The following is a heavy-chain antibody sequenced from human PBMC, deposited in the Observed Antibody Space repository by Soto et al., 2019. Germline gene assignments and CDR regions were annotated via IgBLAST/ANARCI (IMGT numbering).Heavy chain of an antibody. J-gene: IGHJ6*02. CDR2: IYYSGYT. Sequence: QLQLQESGPGLVKPSETLSLTCTVSGGSISSSSYYWGWIRQPPGKGMEWIGSIYYSGYTYYHPSLKSRVTISIDTSKNQFSLKLSSVTAADTAVYYCARHNGPCYVGYYYDIDVGGQGTTVTVSS. CDR3: ARHNGPCYVGYYYDIDV. CDR1: GGSISSSSYY. D-gene: IGHD2-15*01. V-gene: IGHV4-39*01.